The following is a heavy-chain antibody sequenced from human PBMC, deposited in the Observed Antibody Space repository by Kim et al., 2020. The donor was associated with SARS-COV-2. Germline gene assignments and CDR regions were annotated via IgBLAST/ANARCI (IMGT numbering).Heavy chain of an antibody. CDR3: ARGKGDV. J-gene: IGHJ6*02. V-gene: IGHV4-31*02. Sequence: YSGRTYYTPSLKGRVPISVGPSKNQFSLKLSSVTAADTAVYYCARGKGDVWGQGTTVTVSS. CDR2: YSGRT.